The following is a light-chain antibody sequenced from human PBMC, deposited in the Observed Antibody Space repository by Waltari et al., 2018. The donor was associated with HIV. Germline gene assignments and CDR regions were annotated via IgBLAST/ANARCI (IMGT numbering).Light chain of an antibody. CDR1: QAISNS. CDR3: QQYYSTPT. Sequence: DIQMTQSPSSLSASVGDSVTITCRESQAISNSLAWYQQKPGKAPKLLLYAASRLESGVPSSFSGGGTGTDYTLTINSLQPDHFATYYCQQYYSTPTFGQGTRVEIK. J-gene: IGKJ1*01. V-gene: IGKV1-NL1*01. CDR2: AAS.